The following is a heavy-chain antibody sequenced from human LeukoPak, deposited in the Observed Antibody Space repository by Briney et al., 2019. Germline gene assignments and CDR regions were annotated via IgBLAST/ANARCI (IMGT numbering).Heavy chain of an antibody. Sequence: GGSLRLSCAASGFTFSSYAMHWVRQAPGKGLEWVAVISYDGSNKYYADSVKGRFTISRDDSKNTLYLQMNSLRAEDTAVYYCAREPRAFDIWGQGTMVTVSS. V-gene: IGHV3-30-3*01. CDR3: AREPRAFDI. J-gene: IGHJ3*02. CDR2: ISYDGSNK. CDR1: GFTFSSYA.